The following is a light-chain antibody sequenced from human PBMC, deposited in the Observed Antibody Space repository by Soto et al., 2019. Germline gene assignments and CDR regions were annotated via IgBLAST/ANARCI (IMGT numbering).Light chain of an antibody. V-gene: IGLV2-23*02. J-gene: IGLJ2*01. CDR1: SSDVGNYNL. CDR3: CSNEGIRNFV. Sequence: QSALTQPASVSGSPGQSITVSCTGTSSDVGNYNLVSWYQQYPGQTPKLILYEVSKRPTGVPNRFTGSKFGNTASLTISGLQAEDEADYYCCSNEGIRNFVFGGGTKLTVL. CDR2: EVS.